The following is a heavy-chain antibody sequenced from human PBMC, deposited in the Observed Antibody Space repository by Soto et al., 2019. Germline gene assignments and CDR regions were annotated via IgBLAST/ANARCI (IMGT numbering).Heavy chain of an antibody. CDR1: GFTFSSYA. CDR3: ARQHWRLELRRTPYWYFDL. V-gene: IGHV3-30*04. J-gene: IGHJ2*01. CDR2: ISYDGTSK. Sequence: QVQLVESGGAVVQPGTSLRLSCAASGFTFSSYAMHWARQAPGKGLEWVAVISYDGTSKYYADSVKGRFTISRDDSKDTLDLQMNSLRIEDTAVYFCARQHWRLELRRTPYWYFDLWGRGTLVTVSS. D-gene: IGHD2-21*02.